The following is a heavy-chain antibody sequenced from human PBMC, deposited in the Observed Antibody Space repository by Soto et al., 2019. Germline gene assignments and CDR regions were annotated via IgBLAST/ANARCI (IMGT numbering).Heavy chain of an antibody. CDR1: GGSISSYY. J-gene: IGHJ4*02. Sequence: PSETLSLTCTVSGGSISSYYWSWIRQPPGKGLEWIGYIYYSGSTNYNPSLKSRVTISVDTSKNQFSLKLSSVTAADTAVYYCARQMVGWYYIDYWGQGTLVTVSS. D-gene: IGHD6-19*01. CDR2: IYYSGST. CDR3: ARQMVGWYYIDY. V-gene: IGHV4-59*08.